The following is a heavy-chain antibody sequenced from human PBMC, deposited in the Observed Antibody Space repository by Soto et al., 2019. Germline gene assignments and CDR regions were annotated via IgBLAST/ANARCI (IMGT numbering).Heavy chain of an antibody. CDR1: GFTFSRYG. D-gene: IGHD2-15*01. CDR3: ARDVGSQGV. V-gene: IGHV3-33*01. CDR2: IWYDGSTE. Sequence: QVQLVESGGGVVQPGRSLRLSCAASGFTFSRYGMHWVRQAPGKGLEWVAVIWYDGSTEYYADSVKGRFTISRDNSQNPVYLQMNSLRVEDKAVYYCARDVGSQGVWGQGTMVTVSS. J-gene: IGHJ3*01.